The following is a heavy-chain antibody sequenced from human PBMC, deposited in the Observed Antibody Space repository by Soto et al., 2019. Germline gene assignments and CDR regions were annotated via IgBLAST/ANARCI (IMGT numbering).Heavy chain of an antibody. Sequence: EVQLVESGGGLVQPGGSLKVSCAASGFTFSGSAIHWVRQASGTVLEWVGRIRSKANSYATAYGASVKGRFTISRDDSKDMGYPQMNRLTTAGTGVSYFTTRITAAAGDYWGQGTVVTVPS. J-gene: IGHJ4*02. D-gene: IGHD6-13*01. CDR1: GFTFSGSA. CDR3: TTRITAAAGDY. CDR2: IRSKANSYAT. V-gene: IGHV3-73*02.